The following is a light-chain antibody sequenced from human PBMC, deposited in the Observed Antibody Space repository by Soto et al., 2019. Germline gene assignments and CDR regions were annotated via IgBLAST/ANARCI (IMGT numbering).Light chain of an antibody. J-gene: IGLJ1*01. CDR1: SSDVGSYNS. Sequence: SVLNQPSSLSGSPGQSIAISCPGTSSDVGSYNSVSWYQHHPGKAPKLMIYDVSERPSGVPDRFSGSKSGNTASLTISGLQAEDEADYYCCSYAGTFDVFGTGNKGTVL. CDR3: CSYAGTFDV. V-gene: IGLV2-11*01. CDR2: DVS.